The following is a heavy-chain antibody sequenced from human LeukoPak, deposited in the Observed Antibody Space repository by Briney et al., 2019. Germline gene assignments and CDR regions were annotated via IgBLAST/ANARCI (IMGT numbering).Heavy chain of an antibody. CDR3: ANGEWSPMFDY. J-gene: IGHJ4*02. V-gene: IGHV3-23*01. CDR2: ISGSGGST. Sequence: GGSLRLSCAASGFTFSSYGMSWVRQAPGKGLEWVSAISGSGGSTYYADSVKGRFTISRDNSKNTLYLQMNSLRAEDTAVYYCANGEWSPMFDYWGQGTLVTVSS. CDR1: GFTFSSYG. D-gene: IGHD2-8*01.